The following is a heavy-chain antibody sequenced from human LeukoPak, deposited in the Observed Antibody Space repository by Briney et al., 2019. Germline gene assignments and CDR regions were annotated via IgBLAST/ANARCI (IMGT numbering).Heavy chain of an antibody. Sequence: GGSLRLSCAASGFTFSNYWMTWVRQAPGKGLEWVAVISYDGSNKYYADSVKGRFTISRDNSKNTLYRQMNSLRAEDTAVYYCARERRGYQLPMPVWFDPWGQGTLVTVSS. D-gene: IGHD2-2*01. J-gene: IGHJ5*02. V-gene: IGHV3-30*01. CDR2: ISYDGSNK. CDR1: GFTFSNYW. CDR3: ARERRGYQLPMPVWFDP.